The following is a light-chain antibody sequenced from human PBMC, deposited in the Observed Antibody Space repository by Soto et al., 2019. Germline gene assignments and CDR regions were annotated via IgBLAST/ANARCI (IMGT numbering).Light chain of an antibody. CDR3: QQTNNFPLT. J-gene: IGKJ4*01. CDR1: QDISSW. Sequence: DIQMTQSPSSVAASVGDRVTITCRASQDISSWLAWFQQKPGKAPKLLIYGASTLPSGVPSRFTGSASGTDFTLTISSLQPEDFATYYCQQTNNFPLTFGGGTKVDIK. CDR2: GAS. V-gene: IGKV1-12*01.